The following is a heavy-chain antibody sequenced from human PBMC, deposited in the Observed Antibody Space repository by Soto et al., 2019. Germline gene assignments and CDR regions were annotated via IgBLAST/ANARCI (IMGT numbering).Heavy chain of an antibody. D-gene: IGHD5-12*01. CDR1: GDSISRYS. J-gene: IGHJ4*02. CDR3: AREGNLGRWLQPLDY. V-gene: IGHV4-59*01. CDR2: IHYNGNT. Sequence: PETLYHTYTVSGDSISRYSWSWFRQPPGKGLEWIGNIHYNGNTKYNPSLKSRVTMSVDTSKNQFSLKLISVTAADTAVYYCAREGNLGRWLQPLDYWGQGTLVT.